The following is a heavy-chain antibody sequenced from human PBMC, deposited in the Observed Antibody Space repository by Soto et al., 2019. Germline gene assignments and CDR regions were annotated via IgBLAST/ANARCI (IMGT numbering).Heavy chain of an antibody. CDR2: ISWNSGSI. V-gene: IGHV3-9*01. J-gene: IGHJ5*02. Sequence: GGSLRLSCAASGFTFDDYAMHWVRQAPGKGLEWVSGISWNSGSIGYADSVKGRFTISRDNAKNSLYLQMNSLRAEDTALYYCAKEVGYEGTEQNWFDPWGQGTLVTVSS. CDR1: GFTFDDYA. D-gene: IGHD1-1*01. CDR3: AKEVGYEGTEQNWFDP.